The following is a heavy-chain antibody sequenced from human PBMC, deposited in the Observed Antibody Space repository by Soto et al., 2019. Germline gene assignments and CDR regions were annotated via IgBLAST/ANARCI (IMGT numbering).Heavy chain of an antibody. CDR2: ISSSSSYI. CDR3: ARGGKTGTTVLSRNYYYMDV. J-gene: IGHJ6*03. CDR1: GFTFSSYS. Sequence: GGSLRLSCAASGFTFSSYSMNWVRQAPGKGLEWVSSISSSSSYIYYADSVKGRFTISRDNAKNSLYLQMNSLRAEDTAVYYCARGGKTGTTVLSRNYYYMDVWGKGTTVTVSS. D-gene: IGHD1-7*01. V-gene: IGHV3-21*01.